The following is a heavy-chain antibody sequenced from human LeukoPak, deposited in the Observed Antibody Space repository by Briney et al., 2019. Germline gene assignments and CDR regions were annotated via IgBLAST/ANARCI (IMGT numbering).Heavy chain of an antibody. D-gene: IGHD3-10*01. CDR2: ISYDGSNK. Sequence: GGSLRLSCVASGFTFSSYAMHWVRQAPGKGLEWVAVISYDGSNKYYADSVKGRFTISRDNSKNKLYLQMNSLRAEDTAVYYCARGRLENMVRGVIPQDYWGQGTLVTVSS. V-gene: IGHV3-30-3*01. CDR3: ARGRLENMVRGVIPQDY. J-gene: IGHJ4*02. CDR1: GFTFSSYA.